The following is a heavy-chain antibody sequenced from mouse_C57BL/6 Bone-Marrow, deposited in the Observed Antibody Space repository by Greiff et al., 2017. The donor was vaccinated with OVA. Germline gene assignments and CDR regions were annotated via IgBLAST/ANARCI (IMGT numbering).Heavy chain of an antibody. J-gene: IGHJ4*01. CDR2: ISNLAYSI. V-gene: IGHV5-15*01. D-gene: IGHD1-1*01. CDR1: GFTFSDYG. CDR3: ARRGGSPYYYAMDY. Sequence: EVMLVESGGGLVQPGGSLKLSCAASGFTFSDYGMAWVRQAPRKGPEWVAFISNLAYSIYYADTVTGRFTISRENAKNTLYLEMSSLRSEDTAMYYCARRGGSPYYYAMDYWGQGTSVTVSS.